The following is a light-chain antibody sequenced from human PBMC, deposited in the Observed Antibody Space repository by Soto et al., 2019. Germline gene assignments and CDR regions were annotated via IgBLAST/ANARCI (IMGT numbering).Light chain of an antibody. V-gene: IGKV3-20*01. CDR1: QSVSSSY. Sequence: EIVLTQSPGTLSLSPGERATLSCRASQSVSSSYLAWYQQKPGQAPRLLIYGASSRATGIPDRFSGSGPGADFTLTISRLEPEDFAVYYCHQYGSSPRTFGQGTKVDIK. CDR2: GAS. CDR3: HQYGSSPRT. J-gene: IGKJ1*01.